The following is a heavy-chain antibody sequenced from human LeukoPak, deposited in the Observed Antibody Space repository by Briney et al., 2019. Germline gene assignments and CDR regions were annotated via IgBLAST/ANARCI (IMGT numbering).Heavy chain of an antibody. D-gene: IGHD3-22*01. CDR1: GGSISSYY. Sequence: SETLSLTCTVSGGSISSYYWNWIRQPPGKGLEWIEYIFYSGSTNYNPSLKSRVTISVDTSNNQFSLKLSSVTAADTALYYCARGFYDSSGYSEPFDYWGRGTLVTVSS. CDR3: ARGFYDSSGYSEPFDY. CDR2: IFYSGST. V-gene: IGHV4-59*08. J-gene: IGHJ4*02.